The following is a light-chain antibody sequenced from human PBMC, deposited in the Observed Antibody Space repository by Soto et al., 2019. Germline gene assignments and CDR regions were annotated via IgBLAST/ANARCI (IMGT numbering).Light chain of an antibody. Sequence: AIQMTQSPSSLSASVGDRVTLTCRASQGIRNDLGWYQQKPGKAPKVLIYAASTLQSGVPSRFSGSGFGTDFTLTISSLQPDDFETYYCLQDYSYPLTFGGGTKVDIK. CDR3: LQDYSYPLT. CDR1: QGIRND. V-gene: IGKV1-6*01. J-gene: IGKJ4*01. CDR2: AAS.